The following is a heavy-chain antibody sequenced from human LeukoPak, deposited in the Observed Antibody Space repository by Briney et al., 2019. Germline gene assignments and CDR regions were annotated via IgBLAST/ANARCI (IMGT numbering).Heavy chain of an antibody. CDR1: GYTFTSYG. D-gene: IGHD1-26*01. Sequence: ASVKVSCKASGYTFTSYGISWVRQAPGQGLEWMGWISAYNGNTNYAQKLQGRVTMTTDTSTSTVYMEVSSLTSEDTAVYYCASGYGGSFLIEYWGQGTLVTVSS. CDR2: ISAYNGNT. CDR3: ASGYGGSFLIEY. V-gene: IGHV1-18*01. J-gene: IGHJ4*02.